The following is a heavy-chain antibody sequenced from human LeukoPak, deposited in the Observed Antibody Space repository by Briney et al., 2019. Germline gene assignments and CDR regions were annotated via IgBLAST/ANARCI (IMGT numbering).Heavy chain of an antibody. V-gene: IGHV5-51*01. CDR3: ARFQTRYSSSWYAAY. D-gene: IGHD6-13*01. CDR1: EYSFTNYW. CDR2: IYPGDSDT. J-gene: IGHJ4*02. Sequence: GESLKISCKGSEYSFTNYWIGWARQMPGKGLEWMGIIYPGDSDTRYSPSFQGQVTISADKSISTAYLQWSSLKASDTAIYCCARFQTRYSSSWYAAYWGQGTLVTVSS.